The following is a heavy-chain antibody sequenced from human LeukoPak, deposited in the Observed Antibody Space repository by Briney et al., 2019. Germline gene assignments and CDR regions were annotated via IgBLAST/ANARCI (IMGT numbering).Heavy chain of an antibody. J-gene: IGHJ4*02. V-gene: IGHV4-4*07. CDR2: IQTSGST. D-gene: IGHD1-26*01. CDR3: ARLGGGAYSFDY. CDR1: GGSISSYY. Sequence: PSETLSLTCTVSGGSISSYYWSWIRQPAGKGLGWIGLIQTSGSTNYNPSVKSRVTMSIDTSKNQFSLNLTSVTAADTAMYYCARLGGGAYSFDYWGQGTLVTVSS.